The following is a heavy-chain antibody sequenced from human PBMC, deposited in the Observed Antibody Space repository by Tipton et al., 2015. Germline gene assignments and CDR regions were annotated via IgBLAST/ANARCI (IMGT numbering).Heavy chain of an antibody. V-gene: IGHV4-61*01. Sequence: TLSLTCTVSGGSVSTSNYYWGWIRQSPGKGLEWIGYISYSGSTHYNPSLKRRVTISLDTSKNQFSLTLNSVTAADTAVYYCARDLEHGMDVWGQGTTLTVSS. D-gene: IGHD5-24*01. CDR1: GGSVSTSNYY. CDR2: ISYSGST. J-gene: IGHJ6*02. CDR3: ARDLEHGMDV.